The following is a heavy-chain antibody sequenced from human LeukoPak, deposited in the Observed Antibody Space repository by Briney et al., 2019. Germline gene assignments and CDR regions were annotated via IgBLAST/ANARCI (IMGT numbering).Heavy chain of an antibody. CDR1: GFSVSTSY. Sequence: GGSLRLSCAASGFSVSTSYMSWVRQAPGKGLEWVSVIYSGGSTYYADSVKGRFTISRDNSKNTLSLQMNSLRAEDTAVYYCARKYGSGSYYYMDVWGKGTTVTVSS. V-gene: IGHV3-53*01. D-gene: IGHD3-10*01. J-gene: IGHJ6*03. CDR3: ARKYGSGSYYYMDV. CDR2: IYSGGST.